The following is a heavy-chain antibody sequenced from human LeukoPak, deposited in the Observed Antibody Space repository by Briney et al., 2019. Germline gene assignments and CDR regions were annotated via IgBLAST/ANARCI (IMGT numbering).Heavy chain of an antibody. CDR2: ISSSSSYI. CDR1: GFTFSSYS. D-gene: IGHD3-3*01. J-gene: IGHJ6*02. CDR3: ARDRDYDFWSGYYNPHYYYYGMDV. Sequence: GGSLRLSCAASGFTFSSYSMNWVRQAPGKGLEWVSSISSSSSYIYYADSVKGRFTISRDNAKNSLYLQMNSLRAEDTAVYYCARDRDYDFWSGYYNPHYYYYGMDVWGQGTTVTVSS. V-gene: IGHV3-21*01.